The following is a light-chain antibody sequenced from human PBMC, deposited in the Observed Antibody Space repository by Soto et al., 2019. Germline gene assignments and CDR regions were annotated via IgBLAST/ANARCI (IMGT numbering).Light chain of an antibody. Sequence: EIVLPQSPGTLSLAQGERATLSCRASQSVPKNYLAWYQHKPGQAPRLLIYGPSSRATGIPDRFSGSGSGTDFTLSISRLEPEDFAVDYCHQYATSPQTFGQGTKVEIK. CDR3: HQYATSPQT. J-gene: IGKJ1*01. CDR1: QSVPKNY. V-gene: IGKV3-20*01. CDR2: GPS.